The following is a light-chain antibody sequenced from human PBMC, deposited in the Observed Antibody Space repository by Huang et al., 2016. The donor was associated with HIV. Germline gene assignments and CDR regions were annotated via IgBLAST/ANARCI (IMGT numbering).Light chain of an antibody. J-gene: IGKJ2*01. Sequence: DIQMTQYPSFMSASVGDRVTINCRASQAISYYLAWYQQKPGKTPKLLIYGASTLESGVPSRFSGGGSGTDFRLTLSSLQPEDVATYYCQQYSIPPYAFGQGTKL. V-gene: IGKV1-27*01. CDR2: GAS. CDR1: QAISYY. CDR3: QQYSIPPYA.